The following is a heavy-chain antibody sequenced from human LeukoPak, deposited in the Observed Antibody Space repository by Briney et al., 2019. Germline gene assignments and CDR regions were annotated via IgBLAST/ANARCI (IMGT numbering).Heavy chain of an antibody. J-gene: IGHJ3*02. D-gene: IGHD3-22*01. V-gene: IGHV3-21*01. CDR2: ISSSSSYI. CDR1: GFTFSSYS. CDR3: ARDRPGYYYDTKGAFDI. Sequence: GGSLRLSCAASGFTFSSYSMNWVRQAPGKGLEWVSSISSSSSYIYYADSVKGRFPISRDNAKNSLYLQMNSLRAEDTAVYYCARDRPGYYYDTKGAFDIWGQGTMVTVSS.